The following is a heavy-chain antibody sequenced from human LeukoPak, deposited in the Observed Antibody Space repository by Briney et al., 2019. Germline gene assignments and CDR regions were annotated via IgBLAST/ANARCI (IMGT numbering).Heavy chain of an antibody. Sequence: KPGGSLRLSCAASGITFSSNSMNWVRQAPGKGLEWVSSISSSGNNIYYADSVKGRFTISRDNAKNSLSLQMKSLRVEDTAVYYCARDGVRGFTATTPFDYWGPGTLVTVSS. CDR1: GITFSSNS. CDR2: ISSSGNNI. J-gene: IGHJ4*02. V-gene: IGHV3-21*01. CDR3: ARDGVRGFTATTPFDY. D-gene: IGHD4-17*01.